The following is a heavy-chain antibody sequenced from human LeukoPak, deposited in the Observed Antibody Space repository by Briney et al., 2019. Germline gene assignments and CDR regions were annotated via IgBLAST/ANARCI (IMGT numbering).Heavy chain of an antibody. V-gene: IGHV4-59*01. CDR2: IYSCGST. CDR1: GGSINSYY. CDR3: ARSGTAAGRRDY. J-gene: IGHJ4*02. Sequence: PSETLSLTCTVSGGSINSYYWTWVRQPPGKGLEWIGYIYSCGSTNYNPSLKSRVTISVDTSKNQFSLNLTSVTAADTAFYYCARSGTAAGRRDYWGQGTLVTVSS. D-gene: IGHD6-13*01.